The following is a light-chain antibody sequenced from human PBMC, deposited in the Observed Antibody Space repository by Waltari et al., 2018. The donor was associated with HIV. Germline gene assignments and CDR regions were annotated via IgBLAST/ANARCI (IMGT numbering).Light chain of an antibody. CDR1: QSISSW. CDR2: KAS. CDR3: QHYNNFPWT. Sequence: DIQMTQSPSTLSASVGDSVTITCWASQSISSWLAWYQQKPGKAPKLLINKASTLESGVPLRFSGSASGTEFTLTITSLQPDDFATYYCQHYNNFPWTFGQGTKVEI. V-gene: IGKV1-5*03. J-gene: IGKJ1*01.